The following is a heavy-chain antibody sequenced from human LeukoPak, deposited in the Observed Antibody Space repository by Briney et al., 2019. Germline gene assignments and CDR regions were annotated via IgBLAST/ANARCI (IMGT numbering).Heavy chain of an antibody. CDR3: ARDGGILLSGIDY. D-gene: IGHD3-9*01. J-gene: IGHJ4*02. CDR2: TYYRSKWYN. V-gene: IGHV6-1*01. Sequence: SQTLSLTCAISGDSFSSNSAAWNWFRQSPSRGLEWLGRTYYRSKWYNDYAISVKSRISINPDTSQNQFSLQLNSVTPEDTAVYYCARDGGILLSGIDYWGQGTLVSVSS. CDR1: GDSFSSNSAA.